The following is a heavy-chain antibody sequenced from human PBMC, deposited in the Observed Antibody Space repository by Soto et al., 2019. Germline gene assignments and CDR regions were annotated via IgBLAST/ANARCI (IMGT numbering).Heavy chain of an antibody. J-gene: IGHJ6*02. CDR2: IIPIFGTA. CDR1: GGTFSSYA. Sequence: ASVKVSCKASGGTFSSYAISWVRQAPGQGLEWMGGIIPIFGTANYAQKFQGRVTITADESTSTAYMELSSLRSEDTAVYYCAREITMVRGVRGQGYYYYGMDVWGQGTTVTVSS. CDR3: AREITMVRGVRGQGYYYYGMDV. D-gene: IGHD3-10*01. V-gene: IGHV1-69*13.